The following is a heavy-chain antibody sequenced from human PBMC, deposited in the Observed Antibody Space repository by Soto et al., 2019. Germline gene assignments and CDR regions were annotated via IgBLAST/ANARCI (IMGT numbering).Heavy chain of an antibody. CDR3: ARGSKDSYPGSRIFDF. Sequence: SETLSLTCTVSGGSIISVGYYWTWIRQHPGKGLECIGYFYDSVITYYNPSLKSRVSISVDTSKNQFSLNLSSVTADDSAVYFCARGSKDSYPGSRIFDFWGRGTLVTVSS. V-gene: IGHV4-31*03. J-gene: IGHJ4*02. CDR2: FYDSVIT. CDR1: GGSIISVGYY. D-gene: IGHD3-10*01.